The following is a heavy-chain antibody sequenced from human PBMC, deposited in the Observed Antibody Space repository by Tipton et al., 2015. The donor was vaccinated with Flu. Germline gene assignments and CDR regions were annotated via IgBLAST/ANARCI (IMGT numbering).Heavy chain of an antibody. CDR3: ARRDYSNYVSEPNNWFDP. V-gene: IGHV4-38-2*01. CDR1: GDSIGSHYY. J-gene: IGHJ5*01. D-gene: IGHD4-11*01. Sequence: TLSLTCSVSGDSIGSHYYWGWIRQPPGGGLEWVGNILRSGNAYYNPSLKSRVTISADPSKNQFSLKLNSVTAADTAVYHCARRDYSNYVSEPNNWFDPWGQGILVTVSS. CDR2: ILRSGNA.